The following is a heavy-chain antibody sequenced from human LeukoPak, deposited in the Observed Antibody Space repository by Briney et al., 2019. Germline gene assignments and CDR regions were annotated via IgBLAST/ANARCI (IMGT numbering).Heavy chain of an antibody. CDR1: GGSVNSGSYY. D-gene: IGHD1-26*01. J-gene: IGHJ4*02. CDR2: IYYSGST. CDR3: ARGQTIVGATGDF. V-gene: IGHV4-61*01. Sequence: SETLSLTCTVSGGSVNSGSYYWSWIRQPPGKGLEWIGYIYYSGSTNYNPSLKSRVTISVDTSKNQFSLKLSSVTAADTAVYYCARGQTIVGATGDFWGQGTLVTVSS.